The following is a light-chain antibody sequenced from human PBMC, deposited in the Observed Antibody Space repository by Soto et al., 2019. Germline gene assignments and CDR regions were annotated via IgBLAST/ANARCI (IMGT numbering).Light chain of an antibody. CDR3: QQYNSFPT. CDR1: QSISSW. Sequence: DIQMTQSSSTLSASVGDRVTITCRASQSISSWLARYQQKPGRAPKLLIYKASSLESGVPSRFSGSGSGTEFTLTISSLQPDDFATYYCQQYNSFPTFGQGTKVEIK. J-gene: IGKJ1*01. V-gene: IGKV1-5*03. CDR2: KAS.